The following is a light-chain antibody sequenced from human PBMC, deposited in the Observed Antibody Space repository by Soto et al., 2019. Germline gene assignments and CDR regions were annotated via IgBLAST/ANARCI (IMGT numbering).Light chain of an antibody. CDR3: QVWDSSSDHRYV. J-gene: IGLJ1*01. V-gene: IGLV3-21*02. Sequence: SYELTQPPSVSVAPGQTARITCGGNNIGSKSVHGYQQKPGQAPVLVVYDASDRPSGIPERFSGSNSGNTATLTISRVEAGEEADDYCQVWDSSSDHRYVFGTGTKLTVL. CDR1: NIGSKS. CDR2: DAS.